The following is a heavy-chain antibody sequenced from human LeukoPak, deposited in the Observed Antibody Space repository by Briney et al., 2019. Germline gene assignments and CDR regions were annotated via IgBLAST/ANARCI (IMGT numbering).Heavy chain of an antibody. CDR1: GFTFSGSA. CDR3: TSPINYGAHVFDY. D-gene: IGHD4-17*01. V-gene: IGHV3-73*01. CDR2: IRSKANSYAT. J-gene: IGHJ4*02. Sequence: GGSLRLSCAASGFTFSGSAMHWVRQASGKGLEWVGRIRSKANSYATAYAASVKGRFTISRDDSKNTAYLQMNSLKTEDTAVYYCTSPINYGAHVFDYWGQGTLVTVSS.